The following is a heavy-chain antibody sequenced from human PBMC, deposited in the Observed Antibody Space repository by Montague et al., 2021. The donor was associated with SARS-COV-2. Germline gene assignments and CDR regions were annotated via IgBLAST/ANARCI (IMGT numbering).Heavy chain of an antibody. J-gene: IGHJ6*02. V-gene: IGHV4-59*08. CDR1: GDSISSYY. D-gene: IGHD3-9*01. CDR3: ARQPVLRYFDWLPWFGGMDV. CDR2: VHYTGST. Sequence: SETLSLTCEVSGDSISSYYWSWIRQSPGKGLEWIGYVHYTGSTEYNPSLKTRVTLSLDTPRNHFSLKLSSVAAADTAVYYCARQPVLRYFDWLPWFGGMDVWGQGTTVAVSS.